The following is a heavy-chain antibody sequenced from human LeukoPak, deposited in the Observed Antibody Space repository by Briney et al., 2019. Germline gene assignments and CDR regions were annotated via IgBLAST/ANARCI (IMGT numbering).Heavy chain of an antibody. Sequence: GASVKVSCKASGYTFTSYGISWVRQAPGQGLEWMGWISAYNGNTNYAQKLQGRVTMTTDTSTSTAYMELRSLRSDDTAVYYCARDQGGTMIVVAPAYWGQGTLVTVSS. CDR3: ARDQGGTMIVVAPAY. CDR2: ISAYNGNT. CDR1: GYTFTSYG. J-gene: IGHJ4*02. D-gene: IGHD3-22*01. V-gene: IGHV1-18*01.